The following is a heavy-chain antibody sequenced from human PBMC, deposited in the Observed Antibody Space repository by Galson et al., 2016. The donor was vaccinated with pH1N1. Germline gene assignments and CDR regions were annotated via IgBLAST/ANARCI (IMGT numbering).Heavy chain of an antibody. CDR2: IIPIYGTP. CDR1: GGSFAKYA. CDR3: ARPGRTETTKEGFAWGYGMDV. V-gene: IGHV1-69*13. J-gene: IGHJ6*02. D-gene: IGHD1-1*01. Sequence: SVKVSCKASGGSFAKYAVSWVRQAPGQGLEWMGRIIPIYGTPNYAQKFQDRLTITADEYTTTVHMELNSLISADTAIYYCARPGRTETTKEGFAWGYGMDVWGQGTTVTVSS.